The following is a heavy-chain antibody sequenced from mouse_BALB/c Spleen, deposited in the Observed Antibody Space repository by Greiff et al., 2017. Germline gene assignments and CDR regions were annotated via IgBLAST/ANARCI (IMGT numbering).Heavy chain of an antibody. V-gene: IGHV1-9*01. D-gene: IGHD3-3*01. Sequence: VKLMESGAELMKPGASVKISCKATGYTFSSYWIEWVKQRPGHGLEWIGEILPGSGSTNYNEKFKGKATFTADTSSNTAYMQLSSLTSEDSAVYYCARGGTRIAYWGQGTLVTVSA. CDR2: ILPGSGST. CDR3: ARGGTRIAY. CDR1: GYTFSSYW. J-gene: IGHJ3*01.